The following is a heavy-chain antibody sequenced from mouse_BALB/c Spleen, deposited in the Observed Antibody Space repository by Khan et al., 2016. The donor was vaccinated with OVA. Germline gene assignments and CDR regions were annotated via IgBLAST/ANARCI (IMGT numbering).Heavy chain of an antibody. V-gene: IGHV5-9-3*01. J-gene: IGHJ4*01. D-gene: IGHD2-2*01. CDR1: GFTFSSYA. CDR2: ISSGGHYT. CDR3: ARSLVDYYAMDY. Sequence: EVELVESGGGLVKPGGSLKLSCSASGFTFSSYAMSWVRQTPEKRLELVATISSGGHYTFYPDSVQGRFDISRHNARKTLYLQMSTLRAEDPAKYYCARSLVDYYAMDYWGQGTSVTVSS.